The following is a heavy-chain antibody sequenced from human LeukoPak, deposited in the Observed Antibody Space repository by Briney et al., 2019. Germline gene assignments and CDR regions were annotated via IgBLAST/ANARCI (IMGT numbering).Heavy chain of an antibody. CDR1: GFTFSSYG. CDR2: ISYDGSNK. D-gene: IGHD4-17*01. Sequence: GGSLRLSCAASGFTFSSYGMHWVRQVPGKGLEWVAVISYDGSNKYYADSVKGRFTISRDNSKNTLYLQMNSLRAEDTAVYYCAKAGLDTTVTYYFDYWGQGTLVTVSS. V-gene: IGHV3-30*18. CDR3: AKAGLDTTVTYYFDY. J-gene: IGHJ4*02.